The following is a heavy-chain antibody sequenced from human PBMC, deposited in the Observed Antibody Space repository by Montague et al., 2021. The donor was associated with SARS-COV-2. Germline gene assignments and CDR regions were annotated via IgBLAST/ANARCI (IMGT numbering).Heavy chain of an antibody. J-gene: IGHJ6*02. CDR3: ASALGYCSSTSCYSVYGMDV. Sequence: SDTLSLTCTASGGSISSSSYYWGWIRQPPGKGLEWIGSIYYSGSTYHNPSLKSRVTISVDTSKNQFSLKLSSVTAADTAVYYCASALGYCSSTSCYSVYGMDVWGQGTTVTVSS. CDR2: IYYSGST. D-gene: IGHD2-2*01. V-gene: IGHV4-39*01. CDR1: GGSISSSSYY.